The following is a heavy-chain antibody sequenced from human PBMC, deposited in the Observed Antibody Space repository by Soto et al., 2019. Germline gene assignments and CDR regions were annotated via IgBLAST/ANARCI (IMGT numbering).Heavy chain of an antibody. Sequence: EVQVLESGGGLVQPGGSLRLSCAASGFTFNSYAMTWVRQAPGKGLEWVSAISGSGRTTYYADSVKGRFTISRDNSKNTIYLQMNSLRAEDTAVYYCAKGWFGELLLASNLDNWGQVTQVTVSS. CDR1: GFTFNSYA. CDR2: ISGSGRTT. CDR3: AKGWFGELLLASNLDN. V-gene: IGHV3-23*01. J-gene: IGHJ4*02. D-gene: IGHD3-10*01.